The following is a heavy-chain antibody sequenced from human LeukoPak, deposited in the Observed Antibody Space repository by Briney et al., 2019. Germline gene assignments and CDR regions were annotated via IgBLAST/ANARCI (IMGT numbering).Heavy chain of an antibody. CDR3: ASDEGNYLDY. V-gene: IGHV3-21*01. CDR1: GFTFSSYI. J-gene: IGHJ4*02. Sequence: GGSLRLSRAASGFTFSSYIMNWVRPAPGKGLEWVASISRNSTYIHYADSVKGRFTISRDNARNSLFLQMNSLRAEDTAIYYCASDEGNYLDYWGQGTLVTVSS. CDR2: ISRNSTYI.